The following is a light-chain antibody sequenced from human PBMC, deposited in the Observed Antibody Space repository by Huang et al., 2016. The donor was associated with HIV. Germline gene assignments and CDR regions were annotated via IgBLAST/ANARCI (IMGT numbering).Light chain of an antibody. CDR1: QSVSNNY. J-gene: IGKJ1*01. Sequence: EIVLTQSPGTLSLSPGESATLSCRASQSVSNNYLAWYQQKPGQAPRLLIYGASSRATGIPDSVSGSGSGTDFTLTVTRLEHEDFAVYYCQQYGNTPPKTFGQGTKVEIK. CDR3: QQYGNTPPKT. V-gene: IGKV3-20*01. CDR2: GAS.